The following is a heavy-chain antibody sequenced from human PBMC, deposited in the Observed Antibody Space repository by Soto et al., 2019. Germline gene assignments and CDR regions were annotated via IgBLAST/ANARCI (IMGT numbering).Heavy chain of an antibody. CDR2: IKQDGSEK. CDR1: GFTFSSYW. J-gene: IGHJ4*02. CDR3: ARNSGWYFDY. Sequence: EVQLVESGGGLVQPGGSLRLSCADSGFTFSSYWMTWVRQAPGKGLEWVANIKQDGSEKYYVDSVKGRFTISRDNAKNSRYLQMNSLRAEDTAVYYCARNSGWYFDYWGQGTLVTVSS. V-gene: IGHV3-7*01. D-gene: IGHD6-19*01.